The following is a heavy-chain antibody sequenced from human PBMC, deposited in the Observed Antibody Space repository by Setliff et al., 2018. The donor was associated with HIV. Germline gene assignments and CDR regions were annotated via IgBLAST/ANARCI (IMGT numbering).Heavy chain of an antibody. V-gene: IGHV4-59*01. D-gene: IGHD6-25*01. J-gene: IGHJ4*02. CDR3: ARYSPRGYTLTGPY. Sequence: SETLSLTCAVSGNYYWNWIRLPPGKGLEWIGYIFYSGSTNYNPSLKSRVTISVDTSKNQFSLKLTSVTAADTAVYYCARYSPRGYTLTGPYWGQGTLVTVSS. CDR1: GNYY. CDR2: IFYSGST.